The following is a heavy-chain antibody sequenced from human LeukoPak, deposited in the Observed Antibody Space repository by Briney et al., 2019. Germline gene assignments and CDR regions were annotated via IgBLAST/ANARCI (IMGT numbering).Heavy chain of an antibody. V-gene: IGHV3-49*04. CDR3: TRTCDDFWCGYYDY. J-gene: IGHJ4*02. D-gene: IGHD3-3*01. CDR1: GFTFGDYA. Sequence: SLRLSCTASGFTFGDYAMSWVRQAPGKGLEWVGFIRSKAYGGTTEYAASVKGRFTISRDDSKSIAYLQMNSLKTEDTAVYYCTRTCDDFWCGYYDYWGQGTLDRVSS. CDR2: IRSKAYGGTT.